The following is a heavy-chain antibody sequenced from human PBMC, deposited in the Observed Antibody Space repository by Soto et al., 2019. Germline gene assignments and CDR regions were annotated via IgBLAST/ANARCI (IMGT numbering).Heavy chain of an antibody. J-gene: IGHJ4*02. CDR2: SRNKARAYAA. Sequence: EVQLVESGGGLVQPGGSLRLSCAASGFTLTDHFVDWVRQAPGKGLEWVGRSRNKARAYAAEYAAPVKGRFSISRDDSGSSVFLQMNSLITEETAEYYCARSFDVGGYYYGGGLWGQGTLVTVSS. V-gene: IGHV3-72*01. D-gene: IGHD3-22*01. CDR3: ARSFDVGGYYYGGGL. CDR1: GFTLTDHF.